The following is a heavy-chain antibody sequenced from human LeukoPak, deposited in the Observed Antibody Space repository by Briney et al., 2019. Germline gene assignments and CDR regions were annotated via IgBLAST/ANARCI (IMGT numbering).Heavy chain of an antibody. D-gene: IGHD3-3*01. V-gene: IGHV3-7*01. CDR2: IKQDGSQE. CDR1: RFTLSTYW. CDR3: ARGVPYDSWSGPHYSDY. Sequence: GGSLRLSRAASRFTLSTYWMSWARQAPGKGLEWVAHIKQDGSQEYYVDSVKGRFTISRDSAKNSLYLQMNSLRAEDTAVYYCARGVPYDSWSGPHYSDYWGQGTLVTVSS. J-gene: IGHJ4*02.